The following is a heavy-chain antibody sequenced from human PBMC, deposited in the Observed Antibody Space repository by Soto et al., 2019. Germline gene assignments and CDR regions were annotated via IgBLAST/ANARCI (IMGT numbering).Heavy chain of an antibody. CDR2: INSDGSST. Sequence: GGSLRLSCAASGFTFSSYWMHWVRQAPGKGLVWVSRINSDGSSTSYADSVKGRFTISRDNAKNTLYLQMNSLRAEDTAVYYCAREGLQYYYYYYYMDVWGKGTTVTVSS. J-gene: IGHJ6*03. CDR3: AREGLQYYYYYYYMDV. D-gene: IGHD4-4*01. V-gene: IGHV3-74*01. CDR1: GFTFSSYW.